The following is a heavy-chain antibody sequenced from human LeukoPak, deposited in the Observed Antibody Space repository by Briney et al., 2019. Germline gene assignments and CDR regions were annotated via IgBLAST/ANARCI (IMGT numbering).Heavy chain of an antibody. D-gene: IGHD2-21*02. J-gene: IGHJ4*02. Sequence: SQTLSLTCTVSGGSLSSGSYYWSWIRQPAGKGPEWIGRIYTSGSTNYNPSLKSRVTISVDTSKNQFSLKLSSVTAADTAVYYCARAYCGGDCSVDYWGQGTLVTVSS. CDR2: IYTSGST. CDR1: GGSLSSGSYY. CDR3: ARAYCGGDCSVDY. V-gene: IGHV4-61*02.